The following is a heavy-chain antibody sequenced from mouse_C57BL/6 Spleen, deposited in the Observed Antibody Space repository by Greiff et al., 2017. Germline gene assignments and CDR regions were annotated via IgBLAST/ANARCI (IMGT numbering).Heavy chain of an antibody. CDR2: ILPGSGST. D-gene: IGHD3-2*02. Sequence: VQLQQSGAGLMQPGASVKLSCKATGYTFTGYWIEWVKQRPGHGLEWIGEILPGSGSTKYNANFEGKAIFTADTSSNTAYMQLSSLTTEDSAIYYCARNLNNSGPIAYGGQGTPVTVSA. CDR3: ARNLNNSGPIAY. J-gene: IGHJ3*01. CDR1: GYTFTGYW. V-gene: IGHV1-9*01.